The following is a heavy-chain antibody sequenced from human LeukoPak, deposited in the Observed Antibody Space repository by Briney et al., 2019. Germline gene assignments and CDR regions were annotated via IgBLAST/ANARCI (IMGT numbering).Heavy chain of an antibody. V-gene: IGHV3-30-3*01. CDR3: ARDGEEGDYYLDY. CDR1: GFTFSSYA. D-gene: IGHD2-21*02. CDR2: ISYDGSNK. Sequence: GGSLRLSCAASGFTFSSYAMHWVRQAPGKGLEWVAVISYDGSNKYYADSVKGRFTISRDNSKNTLYLQMNSLRAEDTAVYYCARDGEEGDYYLDYWGQGTLVTVSS. J-gene: IGHJ4*02.